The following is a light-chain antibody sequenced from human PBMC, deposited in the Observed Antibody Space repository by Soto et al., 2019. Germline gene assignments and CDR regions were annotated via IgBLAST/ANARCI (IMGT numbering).Light chain of an antibody. CDR3: QQSYSSPPT. V-gene: IGKV1-39*01. CDR1: QSISNH. J-gene: IGKJ1*01. Sequence: DIEMTQSPSSLSASVEDRVLITRRASQSISNHLNWYQQKPGKAPKLLIFAASSLQSGVPSRFSGSRSGPDCTLTISSLQPEDVATYYCQQSYSSPPTFGQGTKVDIK. CDR2: AAS.